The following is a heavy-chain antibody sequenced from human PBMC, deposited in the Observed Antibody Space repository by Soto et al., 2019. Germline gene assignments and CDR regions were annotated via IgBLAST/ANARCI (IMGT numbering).Heavy chain of an antibody. J-gene: IGHJ4*02. Sequence: GGSLRLSCAASGFTFSSYGMHWVRQAPGKGLEWVAVISYDGSNKYYADSVKGRFTISRDNSKNTLYLQMNSLRAEDTAVYYCAKSIEFDLGLVRYFDYWGQGTLVTVSS. D-gene: IGHD3-10*02. CDR3: AKSIEFDLGLVRYFDY. CDR2: ISYDGSNK. V-gene: IGHV3-30*18. CDR1: GFTFSSYG.